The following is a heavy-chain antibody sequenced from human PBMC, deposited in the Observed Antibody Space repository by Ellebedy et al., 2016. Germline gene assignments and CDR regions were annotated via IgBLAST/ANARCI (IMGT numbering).Heavy chain of an antibody. J-gene: IGHJ6*02. CDR2: IWYDGSNK. Sequence: GGSLRLSCAASGFTFSSYGMHWVRQAPGKGLEWVAVIWYDGSNKYYADSVKGRFTISRDNSKNTLYLQMNSLRAEDTAVYYCAREATVDTAPGNYYYGMDVWGQGTTVTVSS. V-gene: IGHV3-33*08. CDR1: GFTFSSYG. D-gene: IGHD5-18*01. CDR3: AREATVDTAPGNYYYGMDV.